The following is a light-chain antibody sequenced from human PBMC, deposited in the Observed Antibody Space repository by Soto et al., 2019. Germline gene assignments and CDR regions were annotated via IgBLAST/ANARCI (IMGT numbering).Light chain of an antibody. V-gene: IGKV1-5*03. CDR1: QTISSW. Sequence: DIQMTQSPSTLSGSVGDRVTITCRASQTISSWLAWYQQKPGKAPKLLIYKASTLKSGVPSRFSGSGSGTEFTLTISSLQPDDFATYYCQQYNSYSEAFGQATKVELK. J-gene: IGKJ1*01. CDR3: QQYNSYSEA. CDR2: KAS.